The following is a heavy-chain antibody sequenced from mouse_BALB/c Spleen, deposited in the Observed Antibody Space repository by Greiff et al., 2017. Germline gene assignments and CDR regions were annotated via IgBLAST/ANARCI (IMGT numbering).Heavy chain of an antibody. V-gene: IGHV5-6*02. J-gene: IGHJ3*01. CDR2: ISSGGSYT. CDR3: ARRYGYEGAWFAY. D-gene: IGHD2-2*01. Sequence: DVKLQESGGDLVKPGGSLKLSCAASGFTFSSYGMSWVRQTPDKRLEWVATISSGGSYTYYPDSVKGRFTISRDNAKNTLYLQMSSLKSEDTAMYYCARRYGYEGAWFAYWGQGTLVTVSA. CDR1: GFTFSSYG.